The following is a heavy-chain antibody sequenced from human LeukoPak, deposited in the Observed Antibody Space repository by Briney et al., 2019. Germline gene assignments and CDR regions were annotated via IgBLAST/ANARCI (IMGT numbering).Heavy chain of an antibody. CDR1: GYSISSGYY. J-gene: IGHJ3*02. D-gene: IGHD5-18*01. CDR2: IYHSGST. Sequence: SETLSLTCTVSGYSISSGYYWGWIRQPPGKGLEWIGSIYHSGSTYYNPSLKSRVTISVDTSKNQFSLKLSSVTAADTAVYYCARKNVDTAMVSEVGAFDIWGQGTMVTVSS. V-gene: IGHV4-38-2*02. CDR3: ARKNVDTAMVSEVGAFDI.